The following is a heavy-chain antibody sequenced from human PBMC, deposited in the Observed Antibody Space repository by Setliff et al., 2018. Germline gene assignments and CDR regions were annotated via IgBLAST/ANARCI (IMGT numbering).Heavy chain of an antibody. V-gene: IGHV4-4*07. CDR2: IYIGGSA. CDR1: GGSISSYY. Sequence: SETLSLTCTVSGGSISSYYWNWIRQPAGKGLEWIGHIYIGGSANSNPSLKSRVTMSIDPSTNPFSLTLNSVTAADMAVYYCAREQWLDPPGYYYMDVWAKGTTVTVSS. D-gene: IGHD6-19*01. J-gene: IGHJ6*03. CDR3: AREQWLDPPGYYYMDV.